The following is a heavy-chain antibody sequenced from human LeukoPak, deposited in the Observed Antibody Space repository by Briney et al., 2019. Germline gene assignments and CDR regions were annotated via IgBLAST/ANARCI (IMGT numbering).Heavy chain of an antibody. Sequence: GGSLRLPCAASGFTGSSNYMSWVRQAPGKGLEWVSYISSSGSTIYYADSVKGRFTISRDNAKNSLYLQMNSLRAEDTAVYYCARGLGWNDGNPTDYWGQGTLVTVSS. D-gene: IGHD1-1*01. CDR3: ARGLGWNDGNPTDY. V-gene: IGHV3-11*04. J-gene: IGHJ4*02. CDR1: GFTGSSNY. CDR2: ISSSGSTI.